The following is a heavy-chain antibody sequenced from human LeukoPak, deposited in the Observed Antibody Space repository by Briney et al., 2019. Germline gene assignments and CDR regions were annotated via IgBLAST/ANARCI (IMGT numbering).Heavy chain of an antibody. CDR2: MNPNSGNT. V-gene: IGHV1-8*01. D-gene: IGHD5-18*01. J-gene: IGHJ6*03. Sequence: ASVKVSCKASGYTFTSYDINWVRQATGQGLEWMGWMNPNSGNTGYAQKFQGRVTMTRNTSISTAYMELSSLRSEDTAVYYCARTLKSGYSYDYYYMDVWGKGTTVTVSS. CDR3: ARTLKSGYSYDYYYMDV. CDR1: GYTFTSYD.